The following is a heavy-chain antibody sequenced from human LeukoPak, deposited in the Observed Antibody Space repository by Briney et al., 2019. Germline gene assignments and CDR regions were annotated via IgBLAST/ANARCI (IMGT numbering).Heavy chain of an antibody. V-gene: IGHV4-59*01. D-gene: IGHD6-25*01. J-gene: IGHJ4*02. CDR2: MYNRGST. CDR1: GDSISNYY. Sequence: PSETLSLTCTVSGDSISNYYWSWIRQSPGKKLEWIGYMYNRGSTIYNPSLKSRVTISTDTSKNQFSPRLTSVTAADTAVYYCARAEKAATGTLDYWGQGTLITVSS. CDR3: ARAEKAATGTLDY.